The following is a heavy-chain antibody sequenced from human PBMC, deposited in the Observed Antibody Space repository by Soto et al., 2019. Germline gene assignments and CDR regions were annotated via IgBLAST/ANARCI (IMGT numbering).Heavy chain of an antibody. V-gene: IGHV1-8*01. Sequence: QVQLVQSGAEVKKPGASVKVSCKASGQTLPSYDINWVRQATGQGLEWMGWMNPNSGNTGYAQKVQGRDTMTRNTSISTAYMGLSSLRSEDTAVYYCARERSSGSYPYPDYWGQGTLVTVSS. D-gene: IGHD3-10*01. CDR2: MNPNSGNT. J-gene: IGHJ4*02. CDR3: ARERSSGSYPYPDY. CDR1: GQTLPSYD.